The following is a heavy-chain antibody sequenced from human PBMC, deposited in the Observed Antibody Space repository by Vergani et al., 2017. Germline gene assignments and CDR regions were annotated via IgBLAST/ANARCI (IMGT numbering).Heavy chain of an antibody. CDR2: IYYSGST. D-gene: IGHD3-10*01. V-gene: IGHV4-30-4*01. CDR3: ACFPRYYGSGISLDY. Sequence: QVQLQESGPGLVKPSQTLSLTCTVSGGSISSGDYYWSWIRQPPGKGLEWIGYIYYSGSTYYNPSLKSRVTISVDTSKNQFSLKLSSVTAADTAVYYCACFPRYYGSGISLDYWGQGTLVTVSS. CDR1: GGSISSGDYY. J-gene: IGHJ4*02.